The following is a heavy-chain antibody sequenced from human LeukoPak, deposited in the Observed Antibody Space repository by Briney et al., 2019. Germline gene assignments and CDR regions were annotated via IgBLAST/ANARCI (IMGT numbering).Heavy chain of an antibody. CDR1: RYTFTSYD. J-gene: IGHJ3*02. CDR3: ARLGSSWARDDAFDI. V-gene: IGHV1-8*01. D-gene: IGHD3-16*01. CDR2: MNPNSGNT. Sequence: ASVKVSCKASRYTFTSYDINWVRQATGQGLEWMGWMNPNSGNTGYAQKFQGRVTMTRNTSISTAYMELSSLRSEDTAVYYCARLGSSWARDDAFDIWGQGTMVTVSS.